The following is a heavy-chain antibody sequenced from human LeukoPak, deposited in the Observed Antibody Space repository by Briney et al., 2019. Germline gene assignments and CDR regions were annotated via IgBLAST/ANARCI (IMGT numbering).Heavy chain of an antibody. V-gene: IGHV3-23*01. Sequence: GGSLRLSCAASGFTFSSYAMSWFRQAPRKGLEWVSAVSGSGGSTYYADSVKGRFTISRDKSKSTLYLQMNSLRAEDTAVYYCAKSPYQLPTGAGSDNWGQGTLVTVSS. CDR3: AKSPYQLPTGAGSDN. J-gene: IGHJ4*02. D-gene: IGHD2-2*01. CDR2: VSGSGGST. CDR1: GFTFSSYA.